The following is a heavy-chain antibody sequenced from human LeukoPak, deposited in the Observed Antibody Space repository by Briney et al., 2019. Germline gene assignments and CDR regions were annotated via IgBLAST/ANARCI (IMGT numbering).Heavy chain of an antibody. Sequence: ASVKVSCKASGYTFTSYYMHWVRQAPGQGLEWMGIINPSGGSTSYAQKFQGRVTMTRDTSTSTVYMELSSLRSEDTAVYYCARGGYHFGVVIESDYWGQGTLVTVSS. CDR3: ARGGYHFGVVIESDY. CDR1: GYTFTSYY. V-gene: IGHV1-46*01. D-gene: IGHD3-3*01. J-gene: IGHJ4*02. CDR2: INPSGGST.